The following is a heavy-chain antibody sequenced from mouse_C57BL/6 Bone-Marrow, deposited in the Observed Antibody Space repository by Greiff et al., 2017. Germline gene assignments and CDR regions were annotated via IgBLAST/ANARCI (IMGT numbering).Heavy chain of an antibody. CDR1: GYTFTSYG. CDR3: ATLGSTSYAMDY. Sequence: VKVVESGAELARPGASVKLSCKTSGYTFTSYGISWVKQRTGQGLEWIGEIYPRSGNTYYNEKFKGKATLTADKSSSTAYMELRSLTSEDSAVYFCATLGSTSYAMDYWGQGTSVTVSS. V-gene: IGHV1-81*01. D-gene: IGHD1-1*01. J-gene: IGHJ4*01. CDR2: IYPRSGNT.